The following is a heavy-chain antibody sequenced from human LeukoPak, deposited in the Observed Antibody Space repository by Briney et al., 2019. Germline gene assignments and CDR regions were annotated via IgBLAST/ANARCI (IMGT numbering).Heavy chain of an antibody. J-gene: IGHJ4*02. Sequence: SETLSLPCTVSGGSISSGRYYWNWIRQHPGKGLEWIGFIYYSGSTNYNPSLKSRVIISLDTSKNQFSLKLSSVTAADTAVYYCARADYDILTGYYLDYWGQGALVTVSS. V-gene: IGHV4-31*03. CDR1: GGSISSGRYY. D-gene: IGHD3-9*01. CDR3: ARADYDILTGYYLDY. CDR2: IYYSGST.